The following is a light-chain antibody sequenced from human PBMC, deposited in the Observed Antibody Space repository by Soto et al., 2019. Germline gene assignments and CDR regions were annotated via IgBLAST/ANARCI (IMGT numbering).Light chain of an antibody. V-gene: IGLV2-14*03. CDR2: EVS. CDR1: STDVGGYDY. J-gene: IGLJ2*01. Sequence: QSVLPQSASVSGSLGQSISISCTGTSTDVGGYDYVSWYQQHQGKAPRLMIYEVSNRPSGVSNRFSGSKSGNTASLNISGLQAEDEADYYCSSYTSTYTLIFGGGNKLTVL. CDR3: SSYTSTYTLI.